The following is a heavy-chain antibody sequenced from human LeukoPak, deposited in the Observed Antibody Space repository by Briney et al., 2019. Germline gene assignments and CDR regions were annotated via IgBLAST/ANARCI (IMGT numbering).Heavy chain of an antibody. J-gene: IGHJ5*02. D-gene: IGHD3-10*01. CDR2: IYGGGST. V-gene: IGHV3-66*01. Sequence: GGSLRLSCAASGFTVSSNYTSWVRQAPGKGLEWVSVIYGGGSTYYADSVKGRFTISRDNSKNTLYLQMNSLRAEDTAVYYCAREGSREFDPWGQGTLVTVSS. CDR3: AREGSREFDP. CDR1: GFTVSSNY.